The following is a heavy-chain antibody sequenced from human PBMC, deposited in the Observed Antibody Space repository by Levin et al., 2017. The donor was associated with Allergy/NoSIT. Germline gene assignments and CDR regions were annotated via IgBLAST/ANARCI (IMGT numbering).Heavy chain of an antibody. D-gene: IGHD3-3*01. Sequence: PGESLKISCKASGYTFTSYYMHWVRQAPGQGLEWMGIINPSGGSTDYAQKFQGRVTMTRDTSTSTVYMELSSLKSEDTAVYYCARADLGYYYGMDVWGQGTTVTVSS. V-gene: IGHV1-46*01. CDR1: GYTFTSYY. CDR2: INPSGGST. CDR3: ARADLGYYYGMDV. J-gene: IGHJ6*02.